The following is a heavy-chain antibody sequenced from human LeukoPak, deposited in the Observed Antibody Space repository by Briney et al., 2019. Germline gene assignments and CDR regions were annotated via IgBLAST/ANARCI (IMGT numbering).Heavy chain of an antibody. V-gene: IGHV3-15*01. Sequence: GGFLRLSCVVSGFTFSNAWMNWVRQTPGKGLEWVGRIKSKMDGGAIDYAAPVQGRFTISRDDSKKTLYLQMNSLETEDTAVYYCAKPQSVSQLRAGYFDYWGQGTLVTVSS. CDR3: AKPQSVSQLRAGYFDY. D-gene: IGHD1-1*01. CDR1: GFTFSNAW. CDR2: IKSKMDGGAI. J-gene: IGHJ4*02.